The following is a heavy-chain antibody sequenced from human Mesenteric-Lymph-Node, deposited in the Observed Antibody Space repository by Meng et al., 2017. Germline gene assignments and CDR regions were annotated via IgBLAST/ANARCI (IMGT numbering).Heavy chain of an antibody. CDR3: ASFDHIPRRNYFDY. CDR2: IHHSGSA. V-gene: IGHV4-30-4*08. J-gene: IGHJ4*02. Sequence: QVQLQESGPGLVKPSQTLSLPCTVSGGSISSGGYYWSWIRQHPGKGLEWIGYIHHSGSAYYNPSLKSRVSISVDTSKNQFSLNLNSMTAADTAVYYCASFDHIPRRNYFDYWGQGTLVTVSS. D-gene: IGHD2-21*01. CDR1: GGSISSGGYY.